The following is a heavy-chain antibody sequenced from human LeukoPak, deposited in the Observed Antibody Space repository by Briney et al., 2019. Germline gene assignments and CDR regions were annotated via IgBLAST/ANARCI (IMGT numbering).Heavy chain of an antibody. J-gene: IGHJ4*02. CDR3: ARDGRSTSWTE. Sequence: ASVTVSFTASGYTFTSYAIHLVRHGPGQRLEWMGWINAGNGNTKYSQKFQGRVSITRDTSASTAYMELSSLRSEDTAVYYCARDGRSTSWTEWGQGTLVTVSS. CDR1: GYTFTSYA. CDR2: INAGNGNT. D-gene: IGHD2-2*01. V-gene: IGHV1-3*01.